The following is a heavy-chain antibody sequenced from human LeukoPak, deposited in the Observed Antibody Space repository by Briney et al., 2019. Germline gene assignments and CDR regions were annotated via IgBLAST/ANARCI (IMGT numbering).Heavy chain of an antibody. J-gene: IGHJ4*02. CDR3: AKDEGTKVAATLDY. CDR2: ISGSGGST. CDR1: GFTVSSNY. D-gene: IGHD2-15*01. Sequence: GGSLRLSCAASGFTVSSNYMSWVRQAPGKGLEWVSVISGSGGSTYYADSVKGRFTISRDNSKNTLYLQMNSLRAEDTAVYYCAKDEGTKVAATLDYWGQGTLVTVSS. V-gene: IGHV3-23*01.